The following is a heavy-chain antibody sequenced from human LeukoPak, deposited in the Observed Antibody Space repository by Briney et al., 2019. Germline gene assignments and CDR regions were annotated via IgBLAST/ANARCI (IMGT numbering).Heavy chain of an antibody. D-gene: IGHD6-19*01. J-gene: IGHJ4*02. V-gene: IGHV4-34*01. Sequence: PSETLSLTCAVYGGSFSGYYWSWIRQPPGKGLEWIGEINHSGSTNYNPSLKSRVTISADTSKNQFSLKLSSVTAADTAVYYCARTPAVPGTFDYWGQGTLVIVSS. CDR3: ARTPAVPGTFDY. CDR1: GGSFSGYY. CDR2: INHSGST.